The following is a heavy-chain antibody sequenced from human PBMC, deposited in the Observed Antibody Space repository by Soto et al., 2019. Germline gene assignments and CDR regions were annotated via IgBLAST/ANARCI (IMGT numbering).Heavy chain of an antibody. J-gene: IGHJ3*02. CDR3: ARYPYTSYCSDGSCSYDAFDI. D-gene: IGHD2-15*01. V-gene: IGHV1-8*01. CDR1: GYSFTSYD. Sequence: QVQMVQSGAEVKKPGASVKVSCRASGYSFTSYDVSWVRQATGQGLEWMGWMNPNSGNTAFAQKFQGRVTMTRDTPISTAFMELSGLRSEDTAVYYCARYPYTSYCSDGSCSYDAFDIWGQGTVVTVSS. CDR2: MNPNSGNT.